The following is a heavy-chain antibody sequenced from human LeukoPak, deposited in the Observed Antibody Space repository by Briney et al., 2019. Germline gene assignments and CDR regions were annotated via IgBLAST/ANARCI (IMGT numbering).Heavy chain of an antibody. V-gene: IGHV4-61*02. D-gene: IGHD3-10*01. CDR1: GGSISSGSYY. J-gene: IGHJ6*03. Sequence: SETLSLTCTVSGGSISSGSYYWSWIRQPAGKGLEWIGRIYTSGSTNYNPSLKSRVTISVDTSKNQFSLKLSSVTAADTAVYYCARVSDGSGSYENYYYYMDVWGKGTTVTVSS. CDR2: IYTSGST. CDR3: ARVSDGSGSYENYYYYMDV.